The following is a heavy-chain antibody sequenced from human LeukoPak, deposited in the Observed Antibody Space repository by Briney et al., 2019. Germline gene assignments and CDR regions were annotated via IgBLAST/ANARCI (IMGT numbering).Heavy chain of an antibody. V-gene: IGHV1-24*01. J-gene: IGHJ6*03. CDR1: GFTLSDLS. CDR2: FDRKNGDT. CDR3: ATGVFCATTTSPGYQHFYYFMDV. Sequence: ASVKVSCKVSGFTLSDLSMHWVRQGPGKGLEWVGGFDRKNGDTIYAQRFRGRVTLTEDTSTGTAYMDLSSLSADDTAVYYCATGVFCATTTSPGYQHFYYFMDVWGKGTTVTVSS. D-gene: IGHD2-2*01.